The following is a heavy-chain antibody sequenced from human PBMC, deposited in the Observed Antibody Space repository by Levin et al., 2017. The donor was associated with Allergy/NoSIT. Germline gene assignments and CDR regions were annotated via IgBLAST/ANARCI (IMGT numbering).Heavy chain of an antibody. J-gene: IGHJ4*02. CDR2: IGSAGDI. CDR1: GFTFSNYG. Sequence: GESLKISCAASGFTFSNYGMDWVRQATGKGLEWVSHIGSAGDIYYADSVKGRFTISRENAKTSLFLQMNSLRAGDTAVYYCARDSGSGLDYWGQGTLVTVSS. D-gene: IGHD6-19*01. V-gene: IGHV3-13*01. CDR3: ARDSGSGLDY.